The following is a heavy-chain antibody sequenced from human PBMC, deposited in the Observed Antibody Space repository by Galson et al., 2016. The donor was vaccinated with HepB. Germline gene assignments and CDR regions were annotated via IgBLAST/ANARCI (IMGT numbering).Heavy chain of an antibody. V-gene: IGHV3-74*01. J-gene: IGHJ6*02. CDR1: GFTFSVYW. Sequence: SLRLSCAASGFTFSVYWMHWVRQVPGKGLECVSRITGDGSGSTSADSVKGRFTISRDNARNTVYLQLNSLRVEDTAVYYCARAGGVRWLDVWGQGTTVTVAS. CDR2: ITGDGSGS. D-gene: IGHD3-10*01. CDR3: ARAGGVRWLDV.